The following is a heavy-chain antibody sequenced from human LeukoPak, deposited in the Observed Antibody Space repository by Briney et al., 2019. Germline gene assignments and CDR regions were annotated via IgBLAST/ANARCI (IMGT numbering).Heavy chain of an antibody. CDR1: GGSISSSS. Sequence: PSETLSLACTVSGGSISSSSYYWGWIRQPPGKGLEWVSSISTTSTYTYFADSVKGRFTISRDNAKNSMYLQMNSLRAEDTAVYYCARDSSGFNSGSNAFDIWGQGTLVTVSS. V-gene: IGHV3-21*01. D-gene: IGHD6-19*01. J-gene: IGHJ3*02. CDR3: ARDSSGFNSGSNAFDI. CDR2: ISTTSTYT.